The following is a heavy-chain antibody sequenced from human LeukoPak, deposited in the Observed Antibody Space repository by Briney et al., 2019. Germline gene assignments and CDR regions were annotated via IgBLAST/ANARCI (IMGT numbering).Heavy chain of an antibody. D-gene: IGHD3-22*01. CDR2: IYSGGST. V-gene: IGHV3-53*01. Sequence: GGSLRLSCAASGFTVSSNYMSWVRQAPGKGLEWVSVIYSGGSTYYADSVKGRFTISRDNSKNTLYLQMNSLRAEDTAVYYCAREAVDYYDSSGYPYYYYGMDVWAKGPRSPSP. CDR3: AREAVDYYDSSGYPYYYYGMDV. J-gene: IGHJ6*02. CDR1: GFTVSSNY.